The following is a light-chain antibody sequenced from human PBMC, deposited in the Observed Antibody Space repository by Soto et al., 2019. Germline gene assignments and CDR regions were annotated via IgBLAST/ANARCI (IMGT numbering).Light chain of an antibody. J-gene: IGLJ2*01. V-gene: IGLV2-8*01. CDR1: SSDIGKYNF. Sequence: QSVLTQPPSASGSPGQSVTISCTGTSSDIGKYNFVSWYQQYPGKAPKVMIYEVTRRPSGVPDRFSGSKSGNTASLTVSGLQADDEADYYCSSYAGSNNLVFGGGTQLTVL. CDR2: EVT. CDR3: SSYAGSNNLV.